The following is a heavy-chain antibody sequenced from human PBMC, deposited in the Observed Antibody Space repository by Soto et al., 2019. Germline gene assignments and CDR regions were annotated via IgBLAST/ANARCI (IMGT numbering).Heavy chain of an antibody. CDR1: GFTFSDYY. V-gene: IGHV3-11*01. CDR3: AKEPVGPDWYFDL. CDR2: ISSSGSTI. J-gene: IGHJ2*01. Sequence: RLSCAASGFTFSDYYMSWIRQAPGKGLEWVSYISSSGSTIYYADSVKGRFTISRDNAKNTLYLQMNSLRAEDTAVYNCAKEPVGPDWYFDLWGRGTLVTVSS.